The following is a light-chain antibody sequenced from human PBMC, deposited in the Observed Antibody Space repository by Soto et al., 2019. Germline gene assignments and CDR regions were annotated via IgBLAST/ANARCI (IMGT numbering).Light chain of an antibody. CDR3: QQYGTSPWT. J-gene: IGKJ1*01. CDR2: GAS. V-gene: IGKV3-20*01. Sequence: EIVLTQSPGTLSLSPGERATLSCTASQRVSNNYVAWYQQIPGQAPRLLIYGASTGATGIPDRFSGSGSGKAFTLTITRLEPEDFAGYYCQQYGTSPWTFGQGTKVEIK. CDR1: QRVSNNY.